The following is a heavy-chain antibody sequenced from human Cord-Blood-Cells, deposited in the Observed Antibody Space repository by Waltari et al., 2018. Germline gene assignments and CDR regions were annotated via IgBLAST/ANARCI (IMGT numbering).Heavy chain of an antibody. V-gene: IGHV3-15*01. J-gene: IGHJ4*02. CDR2: IKSKTDGGTT. Sequence: EVQLVESGGGLVKPGGSLRLSCAASGFTFSNAWMSLVRQAPGKGLGWVGRIKSKTDGGTTDYAAPVKGRFTISRDDSKNTLYLQMNSLKTEDTAVYYCTRAQLLYYFDYWGQGTLVTVSS. CDR3: TRAQLLYYFDY. CDR1: GFTFSNAW. D-gene: IGHD2-2*01.